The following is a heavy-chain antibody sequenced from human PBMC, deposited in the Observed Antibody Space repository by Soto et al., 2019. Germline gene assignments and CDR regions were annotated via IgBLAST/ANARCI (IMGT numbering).Heavy chain of an antibody. V-gene: IGHV4-39*01. Sequence: SETLSLTCTVSGGSISSSSYYWGWIRQPPGKGLEWIGSIYYSGSTYYNPSLKSRVTISVDMSKNQFSLRLSSVTAAETAVYYCARHSYYSSPLRFDPWGQGTLVTVSS. CDR2: IYYSGST. D-gene: IGHD4-4*01. J-gene: IGHJ5*02. CDR1: GGSISSSSYY. CDR3: ARHSYYSSPLRFDP.